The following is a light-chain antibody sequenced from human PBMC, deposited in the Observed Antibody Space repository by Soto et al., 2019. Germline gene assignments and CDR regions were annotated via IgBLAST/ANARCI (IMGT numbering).Light chain of an antibody. V-gene: IGLV2-14*01. CDR1: SSDVGGYNY. CDR2: EVF. Sequence: QSALTQPASVSGSPGQSITISCTGTSSDVGGYNYVSWYQQHPGKVPKLMIFEVFRRPSGISNRFSGSKSGNTASLTISGLPAEDEADYYCCSYTTTSTFVFGGGTKVTVL. CDR3: CSYTTTSTFV. J-gene: IGLJ2*01.